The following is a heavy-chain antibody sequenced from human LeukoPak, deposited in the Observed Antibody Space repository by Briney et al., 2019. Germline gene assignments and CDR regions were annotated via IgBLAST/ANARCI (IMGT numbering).Heavy chain of an antibody. V-gene: IGHV1-8*01. J-gene: IGHJ5*02. D-gene: IGHD1-14*01. CDR1: GYTFTSYD. CDR3: ARDTRMSTRRLWFDP. Sequence: ASVKVSCKASGYTFTSYDINWVRQATGQGLEWMGWMNPNSGNTGYAQKFQGRVTITTDESTSTAYMELSSLRSEDTAVYYCARDTRMSTRRLWFDPWGQGTLVTVSS. CDR2: MNPNSGNT.